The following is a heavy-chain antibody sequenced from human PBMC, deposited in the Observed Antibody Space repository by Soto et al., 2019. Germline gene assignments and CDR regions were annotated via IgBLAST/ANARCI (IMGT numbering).Heavy chain of an antibody. CDR1: GGSFSGYY. CDR2: INHSGST. CDR3: ARGSGISYGSGSYYRDYYYYYGMDV. V-gene: IGHV4-34*01. Sequence: PSETLSLTCAVYGGSFSGYYWSWIRQPPGKGLECIGEINHSGSTNYNPSLKSRVTISVDTSKNQFSLKLSSVTAADTAVYYCARGSGISYGSGSYYRDYYYYYGMDVWGQGTTVTVSS. D-gene: IGHD3-10*01. J-gene: IGHJ6*02.